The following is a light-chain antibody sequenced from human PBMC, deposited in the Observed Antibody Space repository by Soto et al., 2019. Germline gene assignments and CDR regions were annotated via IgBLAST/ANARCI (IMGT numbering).Light chain of an antibody. V-gene: IGKV2-28*01. CDR3: MQALQTPK. J-gene: IGKJ1*01. CDR2: LGS. CDR1: QSLLHSNGYNY. Sequence: DLVMTQSPLSLPVTPGEPASISCRSSQSLLHSNGYNYLDWYLQKPGQSPQLLIYLGSNRASGVPDRFSGSGSGTDFTLKISRVEAEDVGVYYCMQALQTPKFDQGTKVEIK.